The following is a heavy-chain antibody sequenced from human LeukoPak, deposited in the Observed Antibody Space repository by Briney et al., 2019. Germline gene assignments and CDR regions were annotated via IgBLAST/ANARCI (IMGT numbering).Heavy chain of an antibody. CDR2: IHRDGRT. CDR3: GKTDIYFNPIDY. Sequence: RPSETLSLTCAVSGVSISSSEWWIWVRQPPGQGLEWIGEIHRDGRTRYNPSLKSRATMSMDYSKNQFSLSVTSVTAADTAIYYCGKTDIYFNPIDYWGPGSLVTVSS. D-gene: IGHD3-9*01. CDR1: GVSISSSEW. J-gene: IGHJ4*02. V-gene: IGHV4-4*02.